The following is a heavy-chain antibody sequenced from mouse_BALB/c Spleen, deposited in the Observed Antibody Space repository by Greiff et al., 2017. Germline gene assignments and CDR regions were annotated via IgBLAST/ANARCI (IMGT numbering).Heavy chain of an antibody. CDR3: ARWAARAKRDYAMDY. J-gene: IGHJ4*01. V-gene: IGHV1-31*01. D-gene: IGHD3-1*01. Sequence: VQLQQSGPELVKPGASVKISCKASGYSFTGYYMHWVKQSHVKSLEWIGRINPYNGATSYNQNFKDKASLTVDKSSSTAYMELHSLTSEDSAVYYCARWAARAKRDYAMDYWGQGTSVTVSS. CDR2: INPYNGAT. CDR1: GYSFTGYY.